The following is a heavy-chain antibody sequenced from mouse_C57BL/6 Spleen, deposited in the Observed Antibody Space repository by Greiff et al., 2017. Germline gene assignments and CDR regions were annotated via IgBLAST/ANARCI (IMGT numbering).Heavy chain of an antibody. J-gene: IGHJ1*03. CDR3: ARPVLRLYCDV. D-gene: IGHD1-1*01. V-gene: IGHV5-17*01. CDR1: GFTFSDYG. CDR2: ISSGSSTS. Sequence: DVKLVESGGGLVKPGGSLKLSCAASGFTFSDYGMHWVRQAPEKGLEWVAYISSGSSTSYYADTVKGRFTISSDNAKNTLFLQMTSLRSGDTAMYYCARPVLRLYCDVWGTGTTVTVSS.